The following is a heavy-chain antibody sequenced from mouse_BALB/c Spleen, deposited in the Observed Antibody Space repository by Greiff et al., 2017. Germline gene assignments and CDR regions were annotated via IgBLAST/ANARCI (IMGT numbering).Heavy chain of an antibody. CDR2: ISYDGSN. J-gene: IGHJ3*01. CDR3: AREAGGYEFAY. Sequence: EVKLVESGPGLVKPSQSLSLTCSVTGYSITSGYYWNWIRQFPGNKLEWMGYISYDGSNNYNPSLKNRISITRDTSKNQFFLKLNCVTTEDTATYYCAREAGGYEFAYWGQGTLVTVSA. V-gene: IGHV3-6*02. D-gene: IGHD2-2*01. CDR1: GYSITSGYY.